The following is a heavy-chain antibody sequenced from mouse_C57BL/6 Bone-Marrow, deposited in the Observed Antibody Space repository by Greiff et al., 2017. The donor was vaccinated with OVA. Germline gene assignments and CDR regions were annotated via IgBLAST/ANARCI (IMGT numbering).Heavy chain of an antibody. CDR1: GYTFTSYT. Sequence: VHLVESGAELARPGASVKMSCKASGYTFTSYTMHWVKQRPGQGLEWIGYINPRSGYTKYKQKFKDKATLTADKSSSTAYMQLRSLTSEDSAVYYCAREDGNWFAYWGQGTLITVSA. D-gene: IGHD2-1*01. V-gene: IGHV1-4*01. J-gene: IGHJ3*01. CDR2: INPRSGYT. CDR3: AREDGNWFAY.